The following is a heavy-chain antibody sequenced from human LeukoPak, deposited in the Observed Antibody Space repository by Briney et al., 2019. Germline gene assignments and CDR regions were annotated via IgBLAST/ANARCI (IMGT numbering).Heavy chain of an antibody. CDR3: AKATVTPYYYYGMDV. Sequence: PGRSLRLSCAASGFTFSSYGMHWVRQAPGKGLEWVAVISYDGSNKYYADSVKGRFTISRNNSKNTLYLQMNSLRAEDTAVYYCAKATVTPYYYYGMDVWGQGTTVTVSS. CDR1: GFTFSSYG. CDR2: ISYDGSNK. J-gene: IGHJ6*02. V-gene: IGHV3-30*18. D-gene: IGHD4-17*01.